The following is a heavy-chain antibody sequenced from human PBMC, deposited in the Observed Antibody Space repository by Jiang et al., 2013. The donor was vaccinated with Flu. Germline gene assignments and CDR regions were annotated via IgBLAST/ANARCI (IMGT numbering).Heavy chain of an antibody. CDR1: GGSISSSSYY. V-gene: IGHV4-39*01. CDR2: IYYSGST. CDR3: ARGSPYVHFDY. J-gene: IGHJ4*02. Sequence: GSGLVKPSETLSLTCTVSGGSISSSSYYWGWIRQPPGKGLEWIGSIYYSGSTYYNPSLKSRVTISVDTSKNQFSLKLSSVTAADTAVYYCARGSPYVHFDYWGQGTLVTVSS. D-gene: IGHD3-16*01.